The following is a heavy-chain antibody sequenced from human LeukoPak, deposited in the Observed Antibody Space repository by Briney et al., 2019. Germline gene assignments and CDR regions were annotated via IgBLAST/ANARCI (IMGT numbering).Heavy chain of an antibody. V-gene: IGHV3-23*01. CDR2: ISGSGGNT. Sequence: PGGSLRLSCAASGFSFSSFSMNWVRQAPGKGLEWVSNISGSGGNTYYIDSVKGRFTISRDNSKNTLYLQMNGLRVEDTALYYCAKDIMNGRFSPPTVFDSWGQGTLVTVSS. D-gene: IGHD1-26*01. CDR3: AKDIMNGRFSPPTVFDS. J-gene: IGHJ4*02. CDR1: GFSFSSFS.